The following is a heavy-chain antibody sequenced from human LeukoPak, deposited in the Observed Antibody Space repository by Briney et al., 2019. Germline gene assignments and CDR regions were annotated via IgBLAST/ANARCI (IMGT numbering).Heavy chain of an antibody. CDR1: GGTLSSYA. V-gene: IGHV1-69*13. CDR2: INPIFGTA. J-gene: IGHJ5*02. CDR3: ARAVRDDYGDYARYYWFDP. D-gene: IGHD4-17*01. Sequence: GASVTVSCKASGGTLSSYAISWVRQAPGPGLEGMGGINPIFGTANYAQKFQGRVTITADESTSTAYMELSSLRSEDTAVYYCARAVRDDYGDYARYYWFDPRGQGTLVTVSS.